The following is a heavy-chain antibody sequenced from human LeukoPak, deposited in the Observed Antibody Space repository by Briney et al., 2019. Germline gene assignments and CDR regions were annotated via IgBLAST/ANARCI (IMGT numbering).Heavy chain of an antibody. Sequence: ASVKVSCKASGYTFTDYGITWVRQAPGQGLEWMGWISAYNGNTNYAQKFQGRVTVTTDTSTSTAYMELRSLRSDDTAFYYCARSRVKRYSSGWTFDYWGQGTLVTVSS. CDR3: ARSRVKRYSSGWTFDY. CDR2: ISAYNGNT. D-gene: IGHD6-19*01. CDR1: GYTFTDYG. V-gene: IGHV1-18*01. J-gene: IGHJ4*02.